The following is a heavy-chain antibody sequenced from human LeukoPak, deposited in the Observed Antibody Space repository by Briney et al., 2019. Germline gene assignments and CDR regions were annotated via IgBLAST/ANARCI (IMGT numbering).Heavy chain of an antibody. J-gene: IGHJ6*02. CDR3: ARDYYDSSGYYLGFLDYYYGMDV. D-gene: IGHD3-22*01. CDR2: ISSSSSYR. CDR1: GFTFSSYS. Sequence: GGSLRLSCAASGFTFSSYSMNWVRQAPGKGLEWVSSISSSSSYRYYADSVKGRFTISRDNAKNSLYLQMNSLRAEDTAVYYCARDYYDSSGYYLGFLDYYYGMDVWGQGTTVTVSS. V-gene: IGHV3-21*01.